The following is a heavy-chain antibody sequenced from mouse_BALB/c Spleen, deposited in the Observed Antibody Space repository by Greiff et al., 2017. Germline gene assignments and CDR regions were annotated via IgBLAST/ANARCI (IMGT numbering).Heavy chain of an antibody. Sequence: QVQLQQPGAELVRPGASVKLSCKASGYTFTSYWINWVKQRPGQGLEWIGNIYPSDSYTNYNQKFKDKATLTVDKSSSTAYMQLSSPTSEDSAVYYCTRLELGLAYWGQGTLVTVSA. CDR2: IYPSDSYT. CDR3: TRLELGLAY. CDR1: GYTFTSYW. V-gene: IGHV1-69*02. D-gene: IGHD4-1*01. J-gene: IGHJ3*01.